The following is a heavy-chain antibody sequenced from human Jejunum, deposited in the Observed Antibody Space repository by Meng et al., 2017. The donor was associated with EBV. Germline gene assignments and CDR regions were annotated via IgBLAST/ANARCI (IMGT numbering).Heavy chain of an antibody. CDR2: INHSGST. Sequence: VQLKTWGPGLLKPSEPLSLTCAVYRGSFSGYYWSWIRQHPGKGLEWIGEINHSGSTNYNPSLRSRVTISVETSKNQFSLRLNSVTAADTAVYYCARVAFSYTTRSLDSWGQGTLVTVSS. CDR1: RGSFSGYY. CDR3: ARVAFSYTTRSLDS. J-gene: IGHJ4*02. D-gene: IGHD3-16*02. V-gene: IGHV4-34*02.